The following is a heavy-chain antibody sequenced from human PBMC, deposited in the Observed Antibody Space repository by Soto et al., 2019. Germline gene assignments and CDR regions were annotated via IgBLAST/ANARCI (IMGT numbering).Heavy chain of an antibody. CDR3: VKGGYKTGWPPFDH. J-gene: IGHJ4*01. Sequence: QVKLVEFGGAVVQSGRSLRLSCTASSFRFSAYGMHWVRQAPGKGLEWVALISDDGKTQFFTESVEGRFTISRDNSRNTHYLQMNRLRPEDTAVYYWVKGGYKTGWPPFDHWGHGTRVTVSS. V-gene: IGHV3-30*18. CDR2: ISDDGKTQ. D-gene: IGHD6-19*01. CDR1: SFRFSAYG.